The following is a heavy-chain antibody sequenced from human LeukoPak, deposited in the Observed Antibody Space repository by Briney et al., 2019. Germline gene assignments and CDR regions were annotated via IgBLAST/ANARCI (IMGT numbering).Heavy chain of an antibody. CDR2: IPDSGTT. D-gene: IGHD5-24*01. CDR3: ARRKDGMAAFDI. CDR1: GDSLSSTPQL. V-gene: IGHV4-39*01. J-gene: IGHJ3*02. Sequence: SETLSLPYTVSGDSLSSTPQLWGWVRQTRERVLAWIRYIPDSGTTYYNPSFKSRLTIPVDTSKNQFSLKLSSVNAADTAVYYCARRKDGMAAFDIWGRGTMVTVSS.